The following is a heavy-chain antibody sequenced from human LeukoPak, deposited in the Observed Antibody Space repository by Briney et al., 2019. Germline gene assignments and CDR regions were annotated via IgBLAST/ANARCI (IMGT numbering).Heavy chain of an antibody. V-gene: IGHV7-4-1*02. J-gene: IGHJ4*02. CDR1: GYTFTSYA. CDR2: INTNTGNP. Sequence: RASVKVSCKASGYTFTSYAMNWVRQAPGQGLEWMGWINTNTGNPTYAQGFTGRFVFSLDTSVSTAYLQISSLKAEDTAVYYCARVYCSSTSCYRNTMFDYWGQGTLVTVSS. CDR3: ARVYCSSTSCYRNTMFDY. D-gene: IGHD2-2*02.